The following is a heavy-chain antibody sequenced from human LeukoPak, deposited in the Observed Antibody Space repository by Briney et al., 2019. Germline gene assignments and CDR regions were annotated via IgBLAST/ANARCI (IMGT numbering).Heavy chain of an antibody. V-gene: IGHV3-30*18. D-gene: IGHD4-17*01. CDR1: GFTFSSYG. CDR3: AKSDGAYGMDV. Sequence: GVSLRLSCAASGFTFSSYGMHWVRQAPGKGLEWVAVISYDGSNKYCADSVKGRFTISRDNSKNTLYLQMNSLRAEDTAVYYCAKSDGAYGMDVWGQGTTVTVSS. CDR2: ISYDGSNK. J-gene: IGHJ6*02.